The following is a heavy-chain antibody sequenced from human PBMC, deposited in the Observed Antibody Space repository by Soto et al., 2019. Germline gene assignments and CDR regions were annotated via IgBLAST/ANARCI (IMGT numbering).Heavy chain of an antibody. V-gene: IGHV3-23*01. D-gene: IGHD3-16*01. CDR1: GFPFSNYA. CDR3: ARAPSEYIWGSYLRYYEY. Sequence: EVQILESGGGLVQPGGSLRLSCAASGFPFSNYAMAWVRQAPGKGLEWVSAISGTTGHAFYADAVKDRFTISRDNSKNTLYLQMHSLRAEGTAVYHCARAPSEYIWGSYLRYYEYWGQGTLVTVSS. CDR2: ISGTTGHA. J-gene: IGHJ4*02.